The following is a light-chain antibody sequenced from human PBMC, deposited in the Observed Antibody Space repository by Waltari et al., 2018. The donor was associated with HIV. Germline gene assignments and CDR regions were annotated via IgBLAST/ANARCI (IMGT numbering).Light chain of an antibody. Sequence: QSVLTQPPSVSGSPGQRVTIPCTGSSSNTGAGYDVHWYQQVPGTAPKLLIYGNSQRPSGVPDRFSGSKSGTSASLAITGLQAEDEADYYCQSYDSSLSVWVFGGGTKLTVL. CDR1: SSNTGAGYD. CDR2: GNS. CDR3: QSYDSSLSVWV. V-gene: IGLV1-40*01. J-gene: IGLJ3*02.